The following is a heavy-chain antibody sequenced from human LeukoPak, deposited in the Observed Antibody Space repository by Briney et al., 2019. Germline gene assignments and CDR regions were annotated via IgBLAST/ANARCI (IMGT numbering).Heavy chain of an antibody. Sequence: GGSLRLSCAASGFTLSSYSMNWVRQAPGKGLEWVSSISSSSSYIYYADSVKGRFTISRDNAKNSLYLQMNSLRAEDTAVYYCAKPRGWRWLQLGGAFDIWGQGTMVTVSS. D-gene: IGHD5-24*01. V-gene: IGHV3-21*01. J-gene: IGHJ3*02. CDR2: ISSSSSYI. CDR3: AKPRGWRWLQLGGAFDI. CDR1: GFTLSSYS.